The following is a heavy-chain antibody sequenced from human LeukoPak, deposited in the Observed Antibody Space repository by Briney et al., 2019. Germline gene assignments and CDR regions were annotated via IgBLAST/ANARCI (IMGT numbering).Heavy chain of an antibody. CDR2: IIPIFGIA. D-gene: IGHD5-18*01. CDR1: GGTFSSYA. Sequence: SVKVSCKASGGTFSSYAISWVRQAPGQGLEWMGRIIPIFGIANYAQKFQGRVTITADKSTSTAYMELSSLRSEDTAVYYCARSAQYSSYYYGKDVWGQGTTVTVSS. CDR3: ARSAQYSSYYYGKDV. V-gene: IGHV1-69*04. J-gene: IGHJ6*02.